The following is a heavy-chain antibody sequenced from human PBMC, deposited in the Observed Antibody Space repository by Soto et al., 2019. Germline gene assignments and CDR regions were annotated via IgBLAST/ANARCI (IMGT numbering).Heavy chain of an antibody. CDR3: ARANPGLNCLDV. D-gene: IGHD2-21*01. J-gene: IGHJ3*01. Sequence: QQQLQESGSGLVKPSETLSLTCAVSGASISSGAYSWSWIRQPPGKGLEWIAYIYQSGSTYYNPSLKTRVTILVDRSKNQFSLKLTSVTAADTAVYYCARANPGLNCLDVWGQGTMVTVSS. CDR1: GASISSGAYS. CDR2: IYQSGST. V-gene: IGHV4-30-2*01.